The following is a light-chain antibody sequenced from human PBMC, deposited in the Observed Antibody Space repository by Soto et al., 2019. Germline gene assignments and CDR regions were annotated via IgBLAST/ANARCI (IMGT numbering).Light chain of an antibody. J-gene: IGKJ1*01. Sequence: LQMAQSPSSVSASVGDRVTITCRASQGISSWLAWYQQKPGKAPKLLIYKASSLESGVPSRFSGSGSGTEFTLTISSLQPDDFATYYCQQYNSYPWTFGQGTKVDIK. CDR2: KAS. CDR1: QGISSW. CDR3: QQYNSYPWT. V-gene: IGKV1-5*03.